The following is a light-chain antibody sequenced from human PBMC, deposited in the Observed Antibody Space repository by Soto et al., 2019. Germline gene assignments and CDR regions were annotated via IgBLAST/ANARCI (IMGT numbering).Light chain of an antibody. CDR3: QQSYSAPQIT. Sequence: DIQMTQSQSSLSASVGDRVTITCRSSQRISIDLNWYQQKPGKAPKVLIYAVSNLQSGVPSRFSGSGYGTDFTLTISRLQPEDSATYYCQQSYSAPQITFGQGTRLDIK. J-gene: IGKJ5*01. V-gene: IGKV1-39*01. CDR2: AVS. CDR1: QRISID.